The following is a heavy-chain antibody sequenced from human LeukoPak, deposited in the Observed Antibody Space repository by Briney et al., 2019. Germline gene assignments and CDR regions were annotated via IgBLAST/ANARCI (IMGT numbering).Heavy chain of an antibody. CDR3: ARDRDYYDSSGYFDL. CDR2: ISYDGSNK. D-gene: IGHD3-22*01. J-gene: IGHJ2*01. Sequence: GGSLRFSCAASGFTFSSYAMHWVRQAPGKGLEWVAVISYDGSNKYYADSVKGRFTISRDNSKNTLYLQMNSLRAEDTAVYYCARDRDYYDSSGYFDLWGRGTLVTVSS. V-gene: IGHV3-30-3*01. CDR1: GFTFSSYA.